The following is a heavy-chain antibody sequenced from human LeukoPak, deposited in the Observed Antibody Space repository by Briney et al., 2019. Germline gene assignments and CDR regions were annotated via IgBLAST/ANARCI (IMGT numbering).Heavy chain of an antibody. CDR3: ARRYGSGSYVDY. CDR2: ISTSSSYT. J-gene: IGHJ4*02. D-gene: IGHD3-10*01. Sequence: GGSLRLSCAASGFTFSDYYMSWIRQAPGKGLEWVSYISTSSSYTNYADSVKGRFTISRDNAKNSLYLQMNSLRAEDTGVYYCARRYGSGSYVDYWGQGTLVTVSS. V-gene: IGHV3-11*03. CDR1: GFTFSDYY.